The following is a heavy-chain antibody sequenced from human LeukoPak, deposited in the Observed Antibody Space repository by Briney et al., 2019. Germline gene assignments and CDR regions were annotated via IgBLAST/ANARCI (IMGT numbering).Heavy chain of an antibody. V-gene: IGHV1-2*02. D-gene: IGHD3-3*01. CDR3: ARALITTHWYFDL. J-gene: IGHJ2*01. Sequence: ASVKVSCKASGYTFTGYYMHWVRQAPGQGLEWMGWINPNSGGTNYAQKFQGRVTMTRDTSISTAYMELSRLRSDDTAVYYCARALITTHWYFDLWGRGTLVTVSS. CDR2: INPNSGGT. CDR1: GYTFTGYY.